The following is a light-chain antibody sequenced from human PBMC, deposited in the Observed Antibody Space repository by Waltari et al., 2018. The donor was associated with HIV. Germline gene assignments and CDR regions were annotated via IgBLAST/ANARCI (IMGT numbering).Light chain of an antibody. CDR2: STN. Sequence: QSVLTQPPSASGTPGQRVTISCSGGSSNIGSNSVHWYQQLPGTAPRLLLYSTNQRPSRVPDRFSGSKSGTSASLAISGLQSEDEADYYCATWDDSLSGWVFGGGTKLTVL. CDR3: ATWDDSLSGWV. V-gene: IGLV1-44*01. CDR1: SSNIGSNS. J-gene: IGLJ3*02.